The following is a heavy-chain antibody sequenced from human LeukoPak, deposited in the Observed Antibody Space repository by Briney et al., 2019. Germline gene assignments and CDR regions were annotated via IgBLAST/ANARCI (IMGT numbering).Heavy chain of an antibody. CDR2: INGGGSST. CDR3: VRAGVVGSGKRHMDV. V-gene: IGHV3-74*01. D-gene: IGHD3-10*01. CDR1: GFTFSSYW. J-gene: IGHJ6*04. Sequence: GGSLRLSCAASGFTFSSYWMHWVRQAPGKGLVWVSRINGGGSSTTYADSVNGRFTISGDNAKNTLYLQMNSLRAEDTAVYYCVRAGVVGSGKRHMDVWGKGTTVTVSS.